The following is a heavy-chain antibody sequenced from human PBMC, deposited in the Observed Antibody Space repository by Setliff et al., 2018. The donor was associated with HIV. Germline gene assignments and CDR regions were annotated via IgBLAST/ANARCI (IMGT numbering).Heavy chain of an antibody. D-gene: IGHD6-13*01. J-gene: IGHJ4*02. CDR1: GFIFSRYE. Sequence: GGSLRLSCAVSGFIFSRYEMNWVRQAPGKGLEWISYISTSGYIYYADSVKGRFTISRDNAKSSLYLQMNSLRAEDTAVYYCARGVAAAGTDYWGQGTLVTVSS. CDR2: ISTSGYI. CDR3: ARGVAAAGTDY. V-gene: IGHV3-21*05.